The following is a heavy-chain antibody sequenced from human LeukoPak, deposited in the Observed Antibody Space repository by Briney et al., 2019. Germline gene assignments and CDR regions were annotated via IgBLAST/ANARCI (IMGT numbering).Heavy chain of an antibody. J-gene: IGHJ5*02. CDR2: IRQDGSEI. D-gene: IGHD2-2*01. CDR3: ARGYCSSTTCYATWFDP. V-gene: IGHV3-7*04. CDR1: GFTFSSCW. Sequence: GGSLRLSCAASGFTFSSCWMIWVRQAAGKGLEWVANIRQDGSEIYYVDSVKGRFTISRDNAKNSLYLQMNSLRGEDTAVYYCARGYCSSTTCYATWFDPGGQGTLVTVSS.